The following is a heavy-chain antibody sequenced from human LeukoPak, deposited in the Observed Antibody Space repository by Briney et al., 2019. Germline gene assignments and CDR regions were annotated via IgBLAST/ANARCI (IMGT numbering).Heavy chain of an antibody. J-gene: IGHJ4*02. CDR3: AKANYYDSSGYGD. CDR2: ISYDGSNK. Sequence: GGSLRLSCAASGFTFSSYGMHWVRQAPGKGLEWVAVISYDGSNKYYADSVKGRFTISRDNSKNTLYLQMNSLRAEDTAVYYCAKANYYDSSGYGDWGQGTLVTVSS. CDR1: GFTFSSYG. V-gene: IGHV3-30*18. D-gene: IGHD3-22*01.